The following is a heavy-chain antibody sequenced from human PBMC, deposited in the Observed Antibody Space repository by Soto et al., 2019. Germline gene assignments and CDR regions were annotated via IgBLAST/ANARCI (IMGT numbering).Heavy chain of an antibody. D-gene: IGHD2-21*02. CDR1: GFTFSSYG. Sequence: QVQLVESGGGVVQPGRSLRLSCAASGFTFSSYGMHWVRQAPGKGLEWVAVISYDGSNKYYADSVKGRFTISRDNSTNTLYLQMNNLRAEDTAVYYCVKDKVPVGVTAPFDYWGKGTLVTVSS. CDR2: ISYDGSNK. J-gene: IGHJ4*02. V-gene: IGHV3-30*18. CDR3: VKDKVPVGVTAPFDY.